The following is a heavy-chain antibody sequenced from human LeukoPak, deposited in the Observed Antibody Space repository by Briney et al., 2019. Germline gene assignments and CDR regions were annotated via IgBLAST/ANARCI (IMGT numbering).Heavy chain of an antibody. CDR3: AKGIAAAAGQFDY. CDR1: GFTFDDYA. V-gene: IGHV3-9*01. Sequence: PGGSLRLSCAASGFTFDDYAMHWVRQAPGKGLEWVSGISWNSGSIGYADSVKGRFTISRDNAKDSLYLQMNSLRAEDTALYYCAKGIAAAAGQFDYWGQGTLVTVSS. CDR2: ISWNSGSI. D-gene: IGHD6-13*01. J-gene: IGHJ4*02.